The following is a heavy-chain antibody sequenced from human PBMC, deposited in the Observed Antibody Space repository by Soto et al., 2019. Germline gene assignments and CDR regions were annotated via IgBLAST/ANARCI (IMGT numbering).Heavy chain of an antibody. J-gene: IGHJ6*02. CDR2: INYDGYS. V-gene: IGHV4-59*08. CDR1: GGSITNYY. Sequence: QVQLQESGPGLVKPSETLSLTCTVSGGSITNYYCSWFRQPPGKGLEWVGYINYDGYSAYNLSLKRRVTLSMGASKTQFSLMLEAGTATDTAVYCCARQGFGPLHCLVDVWGPGTTVIVSS. CDR3: ARQGFGPLHCLVDV. D-gene: IGHD3-10*01.